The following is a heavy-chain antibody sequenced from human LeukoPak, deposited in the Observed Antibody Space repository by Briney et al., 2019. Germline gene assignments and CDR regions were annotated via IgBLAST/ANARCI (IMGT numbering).Heavy chain of an antibody. D-gene: IGHD5-18*01. J-gene: IGHJ3*02. CDR3: ARDLIQLTYAFDI. CDR1: GGSISSYY. CDR2: IYYSGST. Sequence: PSETLSLTCTVSGGSISSYYWSWIRQPPGKGLEWIGYIYYSGSTNYNPSLKSRVTISVDTSKNQFSLKLSSVTAADTAVCYCARDLIQLTYAFDIWGQGTMVTVSS. V-gene: IGHV4-59*01.